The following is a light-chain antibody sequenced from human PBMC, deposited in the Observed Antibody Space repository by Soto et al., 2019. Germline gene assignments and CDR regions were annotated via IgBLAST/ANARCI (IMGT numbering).Light chain of an antibody. Sequence: EIVLTQSPGTLALFPGERATLSCRPSQSLITRYLAWSQQKPGQAPRLLIYGASSRATGIPDRFSGSGSGTDFTLTISRLAPVDFAVYSCQQYGTSPTFGQGTRLEIK. J-gene: IGKJ5*01. V-gene: IGKV3-20*01. CDR1: QSLITRY. CDR3: QQYGTSPT. CDR2: GAS.